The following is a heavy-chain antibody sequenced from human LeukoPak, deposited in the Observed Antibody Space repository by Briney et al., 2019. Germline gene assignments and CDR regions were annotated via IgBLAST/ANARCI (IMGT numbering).Heavy chain of an antibody. CDR3: AKRGHHLVVPGGYYYYYYMDV. CDR1: GFTFSGFG. D-gene: IGHD2-2*01. CDR2: ISGSGGST. Sequence: GGSLRLSCAASGFTFSGFGMTWVRQAPGKGLKWVSGISGSGGSTYYADSVKGRFTISRDNSKNTLYLQMNSLRAEDTAVYYCAKRGHHLVVPGGYYYYYYMDVWGKGTTVTVSS. V-gene: IGHV3-23*01. J-gene: IGHJ6*03.